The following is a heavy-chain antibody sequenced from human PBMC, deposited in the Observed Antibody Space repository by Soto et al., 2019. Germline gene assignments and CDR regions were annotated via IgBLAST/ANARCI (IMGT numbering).Heavy chain of an antibody. CDR3: GREGQQLAQEKYYQFNGMDV. V-gene: IGHV1-18*01. D-gene: IGHD6-13*01. CDR1: GFTFSDYG. J-gene: IGHJ6*04. Sequence: ASVKVSCKASGFTFSDYGLSWVRQAPGQPLEWMGWISGDNINSKYSQKFQGRRTMTTDTSTATASMELRSLTSDDTAVYYGGREGQQLAQEKYYQFNGMDVWGKGTTVTVSS. CDR2: ISGDNINS.